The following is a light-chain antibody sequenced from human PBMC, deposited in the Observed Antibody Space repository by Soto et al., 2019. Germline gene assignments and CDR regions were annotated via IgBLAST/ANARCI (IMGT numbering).Light chain of an antibody. J-gene: IGKJ1*01. CDR1: QSFSSW. Sequence: DIQMTQSPSTLSASVGDRVTITCRASQSFSSWLAWYQQKPGKAPKLLIYKASSLESGVPSRFSGSGSGTEFTLTISSLQPDDFATYYCQQYNSYSWTFGQWTKVEIK. CDR2: KAS. CDR3: QQYNSYSWT. V-gene: IGKV1-5*03.